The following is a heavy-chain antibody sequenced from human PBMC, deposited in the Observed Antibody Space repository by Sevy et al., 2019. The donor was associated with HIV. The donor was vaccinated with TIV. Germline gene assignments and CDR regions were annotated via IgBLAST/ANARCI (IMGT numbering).Heavy chain of an antibody. D-gene: IGHD2-8*01. CDR3: ARDPRMYGDYLMAYFDY. CDR1: GFTPSTYG. V-gene: IGHV3-33*01. CDR2: IGYDGSNK. J-gene: IGHJ4*02. Sequence: GGSLRLSCAASGFTPSTYGMHWVRQAPGKGLEWVAVIGYDGSNKYYADSVRGRFTISRDNSKNTLFLQMDSLRGEETAVYYCARDPRMYGDYLMAYFDYWGQGTLVTVSS.